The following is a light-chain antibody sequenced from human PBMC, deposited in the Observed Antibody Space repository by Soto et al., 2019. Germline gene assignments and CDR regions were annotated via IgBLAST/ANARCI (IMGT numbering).Light chain of an antibody. CDR3: CSYAASSTLV. CDR2: EGS. V-gene: IGLV2-23*01. J-gene: IGLJ3*02. Sequence: QSALTQPASVSGSPGQSITISCTGTSSDVGSYNLVSWYQQHPGKAPKLMIYEGSKRPSGVSNRFSGSKSGNTASLTISGLQADDDAAYYCCSYAASSTLVFGGGTQLTVL. CDR1: SSDVGSYNL.